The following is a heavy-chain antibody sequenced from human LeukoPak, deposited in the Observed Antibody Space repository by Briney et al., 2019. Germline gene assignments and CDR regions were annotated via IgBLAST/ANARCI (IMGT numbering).Heavy chain of an antibody. CDR3: AREAGYSSGWYAFDI. CDR2: IYTSGST. CDR1: GGSIRSYY. J-gene: IGHJ3*02. D-gene: IGHD6-19*01. V-gene: IGHV4-4*07. Sequence: AETLSLTCTVSGGSIRSYYWSWLRQPAGKGLEWIGRIYTSGSTNYNPSLESRVTMSADTSKNQSSLKLSSVTAADTAVYYCAREAGYSSGWYAFDIWGQGTMVTVSS.